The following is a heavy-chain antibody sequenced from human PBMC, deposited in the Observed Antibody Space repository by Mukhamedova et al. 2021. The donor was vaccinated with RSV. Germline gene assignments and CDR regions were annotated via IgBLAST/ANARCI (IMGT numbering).Heavy chain of an antibody. V-gene: IGHV4-34*01. J-gene: IGHJ4*02. CDR2: INHSGST. CDR3: ARVGPKTPVFGARAGRRVRYFDY. D-gene: IGHD3-3*01. Sequence: WEGLEWIGEINHSGSTNYNPSLKSRVTISVDTSKNQFSLKLSSVTAADTAVYYCARVGPKTPVFGARAGRRVRYFDYWGQGTLVTVS.